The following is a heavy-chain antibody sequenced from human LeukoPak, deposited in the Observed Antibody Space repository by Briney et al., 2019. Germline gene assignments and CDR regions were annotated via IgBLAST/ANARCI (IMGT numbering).Heavy chain of an antibody. V-gene: IGHV4-34*01. CDR3: ARADYYGSGSYFRPSPKNWFDP. J-gene: IGHJ5*02. CDR1: GGSISSYY. Sequence: SETLSLTCTVSGGSISSYYWSWIRQPPEKGLEWIGEINHSGSTNYNPSLKSRVTISVDTSKNQLSLKLSSVTAADTAVYYCARADYYGSGSYFRPSPKNWFDPWGQGTLVTVSS. CDR2: INHSGST. D-gene: IGHD3-10*01.